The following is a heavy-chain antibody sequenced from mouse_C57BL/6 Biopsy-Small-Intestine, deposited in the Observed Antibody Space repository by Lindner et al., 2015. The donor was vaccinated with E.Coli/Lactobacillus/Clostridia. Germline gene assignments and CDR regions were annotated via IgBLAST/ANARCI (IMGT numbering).Heavy chain of an antibody. Sequence: SVKVSCKASGYTFTSYGISWVRQAPGQGLEWMGWLSNYNGHTNYAQKFQGRVTMTTDTSTSTAYLELRSLRYDDTAIYYCVGHLDFWSGSTVFDPWGQGTLVTVSS. CDR3: VGHLDFWSGSTVFDP. D-gene: IGHD6-1*01. CDR1: GYTFTSYG. J-gene: IGHJ4*01. V-gene: IGHV1-20*01. CDR2: LSNYNGHT.